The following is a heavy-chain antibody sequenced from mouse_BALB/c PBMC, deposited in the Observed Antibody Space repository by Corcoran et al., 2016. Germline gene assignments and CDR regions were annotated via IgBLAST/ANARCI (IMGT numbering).Heavy chain of an antibody. Sequence: EVQLQQSGAELVKPGASVKLSCTASGFNINDTYMHWVKQRPEQGLEWIGRIDPANGNTKYDPNFQGTATITADTSSNTAYLQLSSLTSEDTAVYYCANWDWYFDVWGAGTTVTVSS. J-gene: IGHJ1*01. CDR1: GFNINDTY. CDR2: IDPANGNT. D-gene: IGHD4-1*01. V-gene: IGHV14-3*02. CDR3: ANWDWYFDV.